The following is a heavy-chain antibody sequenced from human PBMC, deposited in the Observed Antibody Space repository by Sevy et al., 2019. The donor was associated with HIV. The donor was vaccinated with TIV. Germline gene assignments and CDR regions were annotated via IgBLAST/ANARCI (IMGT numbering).Heavy chain of an antibody. V-gene: IGHV4-59*01. D-gene: IGHD2-21*01. Sequence: SESLSLTCTVSGGSISTYYWSWIRQPPGKGLEYIAFIYYTGTTNYNPSLKSRVTISLDTSKNQFSLKLSSVTAADTAVYYCATGDGNWFDPWGQGTLVTVSS. CDR2: IYYTGTT. CDR3: ATGDGNWFDP. J-gene: IGHJ5*02. CDR1: GGSISTYY.